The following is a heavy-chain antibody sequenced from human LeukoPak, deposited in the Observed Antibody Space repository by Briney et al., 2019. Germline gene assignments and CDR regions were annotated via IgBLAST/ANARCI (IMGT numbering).Heavy chain of an antibody. CDR3: ARDQAVAGGGWFDP. V-gene: IGHV1-2*02. CDR2: INPNSGGT. D-gene: IGHD6-19*01. J-gene: IGHJ5*02. CDR1: GYTFTGYY. Sequence: ASVKVSCKASGYTFTGYYMHWVRQAPGQGLEWMGWINPNSGGTNYAQKFQGRVTMTRDTSISTAYMELSRLRSDDTAVYYCARDQAVAGGGWFDPWGQGTLVTVSS.